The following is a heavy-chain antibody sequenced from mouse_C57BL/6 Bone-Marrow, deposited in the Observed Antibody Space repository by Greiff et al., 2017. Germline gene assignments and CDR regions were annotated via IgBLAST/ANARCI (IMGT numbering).Heavy chain of an antibody. D-gene: IGHD2-3*01. CDR1: GFTFSSYT. Sequence: EVQVVESGGGLVKPGGSLKLSCAASGFTFSSYTMSWVRQTPEKRLEWVATISGGGGNTYYPDSVKGRFTISRDNAKNTLYLQMSSLRSEDTALYYCARRPRIYDGYYWYFDVWGTGTTVTVSS. J-gene: IGHJ1*03. V-gene: IGHV5-9*01. CDR2: ISGGGGNT. CDR3: ARRPRIYDGYYWYFDV.